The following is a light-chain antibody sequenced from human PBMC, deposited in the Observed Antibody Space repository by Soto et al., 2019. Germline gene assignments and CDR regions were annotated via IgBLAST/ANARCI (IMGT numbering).Light chain of an antibody. J-gene: IGKJ3*01. CDR3: QQFGTSPLVT. CDR2: GVS. Sequence: EIGLTQSPGTLSLSPGERATLSCRASQSVNTKYLAWYQQKPGQAPRLLIYGVSSRATGIPDRFSGSGSGTDCILTISRVEPEDFAVYYCQQFGTSPLVTFGPGNKVDIK. V-gene: IGKV3-20*01. CDR1: QSVNTKY.